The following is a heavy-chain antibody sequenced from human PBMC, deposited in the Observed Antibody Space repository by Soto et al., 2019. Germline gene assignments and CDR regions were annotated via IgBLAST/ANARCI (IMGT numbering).Heavy chain of an antibody. Sequence: QVQLVQSGAEVKKPGASVKVSCKASGYTFTSYAMHWVRQAPGQRLEWMGWINAGNGNTKYSQKFQGRVTITRDTSASTAYMELSSLRSEDTAVYYCARVGSSSWQEYYFDYWGQGTLVTVSS. CDR1: GYTFTSYA. J-gene: IGHJ4*02. CDR3: ARVGSSSWQEYYFDY. D-gene: IGHD6-13*01. CDR2: INAGNGNT. V-gene: IGHV1-3*01.